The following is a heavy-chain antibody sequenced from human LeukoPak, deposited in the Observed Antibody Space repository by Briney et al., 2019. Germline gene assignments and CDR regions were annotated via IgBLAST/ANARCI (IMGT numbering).Heavy chain of an antibody. J-gene: IGHJ5*02. Sequence: ASVKVSCKASGYTFTGYYMHWVRQAPGQGLEWMGWINPNSGGTNYAQKFQGRVTMTRDTSISTAYMELSRLRSDDTAVYYCARGASGYYGSGSYNPRATKMDWFDPWGQGTLVTVSS. CDR3: ARGASGYYGSGSYNPRATKMDWFDP. D-gene: IGHD3-10*01. CDR1: GYTFTGYY. V-gene: IGHV1-2*02. CDR2: INPNSGGT.